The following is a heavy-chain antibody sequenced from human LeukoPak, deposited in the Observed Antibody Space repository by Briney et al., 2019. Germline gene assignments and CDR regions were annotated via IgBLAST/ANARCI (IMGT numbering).Heavy chain of an antibody. Sequence: SVKVSCKASGGTFSSYAISWVRQAPGQGLEWMGGIIPIFGTANYAQKFQGRVTITTDESTSTAYMELSSLRSEDTAVYYCAIIAARDYYYYYMDVWGKGTTVTVSS. CDR2: IIPIFGTA. CDR1: GGTFSSYA. CDR3: AIIAARDYYYYYMDV. D-gene: IGHD6-6*01. V-gene: IGHV1-69*05. J-gene: IGHJ6*03.